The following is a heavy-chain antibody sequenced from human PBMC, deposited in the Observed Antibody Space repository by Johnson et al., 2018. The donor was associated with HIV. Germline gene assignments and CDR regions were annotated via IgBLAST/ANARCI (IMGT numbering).Heavy chain of an antibody. Sequence: EVQLVESGGNLVQPGGSLRLSCGASAFTLSTYDMHWVRQAAGDGLEWVSEIDTSGDTYYPDSVKGRFTTSRENAKNSLYLQMNSLRADDTAVYYCARGGSDVFDIWGRGTMVTVSS. CDR2: IDTSGDT. J-gene: IGHJ3*02. V-gene: IGHV3-13*01. D-gene: IGHD3-16*01. CDR1: AFTLSTYD. CDR3: ARGGSDVFDI.